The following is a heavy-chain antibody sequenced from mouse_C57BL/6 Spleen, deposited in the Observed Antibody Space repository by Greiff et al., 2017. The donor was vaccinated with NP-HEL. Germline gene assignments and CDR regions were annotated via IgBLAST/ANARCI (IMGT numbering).Heavy chain of an antibody. Sequence: QVQLQQPGAELVMPGASVKLSCKASGYTFTSYWMPWVKQRPGQGLEWIGEIDPSDSYTNYNQKFKGKSTLTVDKSTSTAYMQLSSLTSEDSAVYYCARRRRYFDVWGTGTTVTVSS. CDR3: ARRRRYFDV. V-gene: IGHV1-69*01. CDR2: IDPSDSYT. J-gene: IGHJ1*03. CDR1: GYTFTSYW.